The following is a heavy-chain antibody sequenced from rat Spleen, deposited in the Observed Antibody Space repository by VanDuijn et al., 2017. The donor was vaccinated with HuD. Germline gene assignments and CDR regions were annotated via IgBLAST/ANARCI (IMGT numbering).Heavy chain of an antibody. Sequence: QVQLKESGPGLVQPSQTLSLTCTVSGFSLTDYSVYWVRQPPGKGLEWMGRIQSGGSTDYNSALKSRLSISRDTSKSQVFLKMNSLQTEDTAIYFCTRNYDGSSFDYWGQGASVTVSS. CDR2: IQSGGST. J-gene: IGHJ4*01. V-gene: IGHV2-19*01. CDR1: GFSLTDYS. CDR3: TRNYDGSSFDY. D-gene: IGHD1-12*03.